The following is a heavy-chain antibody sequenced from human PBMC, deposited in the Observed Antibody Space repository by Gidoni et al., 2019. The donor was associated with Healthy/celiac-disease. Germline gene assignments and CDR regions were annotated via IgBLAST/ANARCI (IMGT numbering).Heavy chain of an antibody. CDR2: ISYDGSNK. V-gene: IGHV3-30-3*01. CDR1: GFTFSRYA. J-gene: IGHJ4*02. Sequence: QVQLVESGGGVVQPGRSLRLSCAASGFTFSRYAMHWVRQAPGKGLEWVAVISYDGSNKYYADSVKGRFTISRDNSKNTLYLQMNSLRAEDTAVYYCARDPIRRGYSYGCPDYWGQGTLVTVSS. CDR3: ARDPIRRGYSYGCPDY. D-gene: IGHD5-18*01.